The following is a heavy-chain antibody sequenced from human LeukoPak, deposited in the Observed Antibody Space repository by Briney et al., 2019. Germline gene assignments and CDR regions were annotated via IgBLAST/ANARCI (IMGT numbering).Heavy chain of an antibody. CDR2: ISYGGSNK. CDR3: AKVEGLSGSYLLGGFDY. CDR1: GFTFSSYA. D-gene: IGHD1-26*01. Sequence: PGGSLRLSCAASGFTFSSYAMHWVRQAPGKGLEWVAVISYGGSNKYYADSVKGRFTISRDNSKNTLYLQMNSLRAADTAVYCCAKVEGLSGSYLLGGFDYWGQGTLVTVSS. J-gene: IGHJ4*02. V-gene: IGHV3-30-3*01.